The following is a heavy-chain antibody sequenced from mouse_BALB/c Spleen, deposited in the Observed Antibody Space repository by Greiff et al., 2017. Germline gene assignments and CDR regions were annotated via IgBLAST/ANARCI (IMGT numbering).Heavy chain of an antibody. CDR2: IRNKANGYTT. CDR1: GFTFTDYY. J-gene: IGHJ1*01. V-gene: IGHV7-3*02. Sequence: VQLKESGGGLVQPGGSLRLSCATSGFTFTDYYMSWVRQPPGKALEWLGFIRNKANGYTTEYSASVKGRFTISRDNSQSILYLQMNTLRAEDSATYYCARVLYYGSSYWYFDVWGAGTTVTVSS. CDR3: ARVLYYGSSYWYFDV. D-gene: IGHD1-1*01.